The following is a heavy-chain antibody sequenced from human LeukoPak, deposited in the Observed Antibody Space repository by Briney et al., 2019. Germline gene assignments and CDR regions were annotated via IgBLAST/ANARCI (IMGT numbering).Heavy chain of an antibody. Sequence: ASVKVSCKASGYTLTSSEIHWVRQAPGQGLEWVGGLNPNSGNTGYPQKFQGRVTFTRESSTSTAYMEVTRPRSEDTAVYYCARAASHSFDIWGQGTMVTVSS. V-gene: IGHV1-8*03. CDR1: GYTLTSSE. CDR2: LNPNSGNT. J-gene: IGHJ3*02. CDR3: ARAASHSFDI.